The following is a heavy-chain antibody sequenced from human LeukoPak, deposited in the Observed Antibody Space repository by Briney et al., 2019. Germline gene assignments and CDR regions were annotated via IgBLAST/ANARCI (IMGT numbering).Heavy chain of an antibody. CDR2: IYSSGST. J-gene: IGHJ4*02. CDR1: GGSISSYY. D-gene: IGHD5-12*01. CDR3: ARMASDYDSRGNFDY. Sequence: SETLSLTCTVSGGSISSYYWSWIRQPAGKGLEWIGRIYSSGSTNYNPSLKSRVTMSVDTSKNQFSLRLSSVTAADTAVYYCARMASDYDSRGNFDYWGQGTLVTVSS. V-gene: IGHV4-4*07.